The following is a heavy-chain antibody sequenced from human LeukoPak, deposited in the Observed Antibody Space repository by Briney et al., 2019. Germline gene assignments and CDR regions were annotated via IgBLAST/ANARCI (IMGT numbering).Heavy chain of an antibody. CDR2: IWYDVSNK. CDR1: GFTFSSDG. J-gene: IGHJ3*02. D-gene: IGHD3-10*01. CDR3: ARGFTRVYYYGSGSRDAFDI. Sequence: GRSLRLSCAASGFTFSSDGMHGVRQAPGKGLEWVAVIWYDVSNKYYADSVKGRFTISRDSSKNTLYLQMNSLSAEDTAVYYCARGFTRVYYYGSGSRDAFDIWGQGTMVTVSS. V-gene: IGHV3-33*01.